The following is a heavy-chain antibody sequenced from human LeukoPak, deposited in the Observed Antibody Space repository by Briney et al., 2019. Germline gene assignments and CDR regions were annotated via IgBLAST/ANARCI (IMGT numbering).Heavy chain of an antibody. CDR1: GGSISSYY. J-gene: IGHJ4*02. D-gene: IGHD6-13*01. V-gene: IGHV4-59*08. CDR3: ARHSAAAGRFDY. Sequence: SETLSLTCTVSGGSISSYYWSWIRQPPGQGLEWIGCIYYSGSTNYNPSLKSRVTISVEKSKNQFSLKLTSVTAADTAVYYCARHSAAAGRFDYWGQGTLVTVPS. CDR2: IYYSGST.